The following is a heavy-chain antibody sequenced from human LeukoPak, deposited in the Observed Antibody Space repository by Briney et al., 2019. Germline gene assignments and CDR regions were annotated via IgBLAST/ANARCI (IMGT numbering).Heavy chain of an antibody. CDR2: IYYSGST. CDR3: AREGSYGDYVQY. Sequence: SQTLSLTCTVSGGSISSGGYYWSRLRQHPGKGLEWIGYIYYSGSTYYNPSLKSRVTISVDTSKNQFSLKLSSVTAADTAVYYCAREGSYGDYVQYWGQGTLVTVSS. V-gene: IGHV4-31*03. D-gene: IGHD4-17*01. J-gene: IGHJ4*02. CDR1: GGSISSGGYY.